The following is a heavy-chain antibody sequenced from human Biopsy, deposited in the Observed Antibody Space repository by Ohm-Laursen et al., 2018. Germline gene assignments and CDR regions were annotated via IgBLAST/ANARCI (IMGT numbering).Heavy chain of an antibody. CDR3: ARLGNFWNAEDGLDL. Sequence: SQTLSLTCTVSDDSIRNFYWTWIRQPPGQGLEWIGHASYSGYTNYTPSLKSRVTISVDTSKNHFSLNLGSVTAADTAVYSCARLGNFWNAEDGLDLWGLGTMVTVSS. D-gene: IGHD3-3*01. J-gene: IGHJ3*01. CDR1: DDSIRNFY. CDR2: ASYSGYT. V-gene: IGHV4-59*08.